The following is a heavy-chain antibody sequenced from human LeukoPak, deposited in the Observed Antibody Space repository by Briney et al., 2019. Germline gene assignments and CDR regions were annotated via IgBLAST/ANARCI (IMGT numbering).Heavy chain of an antibody. J-gene: IGHJ5*02. CDR2: ISSSSYI. CDR1: GFTFSSYS. CDR3: ARDLPGIAVAENWFDP. D-gene: IGHD6-19*01. Sequence: PGGSLRLSCAASGFTFSSYSMNWVRQAPGKGLEWVSSISSSSYIYYADSVKGRFTISRDNAKNSLYLQMNSLRAEDTAVYYCARDLPGIAVAENWFDPWGQGTLVTVSS. V-gene: IGHV3-21*01.